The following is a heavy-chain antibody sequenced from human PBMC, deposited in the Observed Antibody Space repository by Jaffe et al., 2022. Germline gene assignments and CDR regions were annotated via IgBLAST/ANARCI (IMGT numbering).Heavy chain of an antibody. CDR1: GYTFTTYY. Sequence: QVQLVQSGAEVKKPGASVKVSCKASGYTFTTYYMHWVRQAPGQGLDWMGMISPSGGSPNYAQKFQGRVTLTTDTSTSTVYMELSSLTSEDTAVYYCGRDPHCSGTTCSGAFDIWGQGTVVTVSS. J-gene: IGHJ3*02. CDR3: GRDPHCSGTTCSGAFDI. CDR2: ISPSGGSP. V-gene: IGHV1-46*01. D-gene: IGHD2-2*01.